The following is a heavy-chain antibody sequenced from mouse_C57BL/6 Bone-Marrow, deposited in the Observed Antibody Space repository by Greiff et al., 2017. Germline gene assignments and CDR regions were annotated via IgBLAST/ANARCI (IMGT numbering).Heavy chain of an antibody. J-gene: IGHJ4*01. V-gene: IGHV5-12*01. D-gene: IGHD1-1*01. CDR3: ARHYYGSFYAMDY. Sequence: EVKLEESGGGLVQPGGSLKLSCAASGFTFSDYYMYWVRQTPEKRLEWVAYISNGGGSTYYPDTVKGRFTISRDNAKNTLYLQMSRLKSEDTAMYYCARHYYGSFYAMDYWGQGTSVTVSS. CDR2: ISNGGGST. CDR1: GFTFSDYY.